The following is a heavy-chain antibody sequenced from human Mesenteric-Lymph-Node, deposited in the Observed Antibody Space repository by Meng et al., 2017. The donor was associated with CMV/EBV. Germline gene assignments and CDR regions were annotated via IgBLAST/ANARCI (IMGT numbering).Heavy chain of an antibody. J-gene: IGHJ4*02. D-gene: IGHD6-13*01. CDR3: ARSSSWSFDY. Sequence: GESLKISCAASGFTFSSYGMHWVRQAPGKGLEWVAFIRYDGSNKYYADSVKGRFTISRDNSKNTLYLQMNSLRAEDTAVYYCARSSSWSFDYWGQGTLVTVSS. CDR2: IRYDGSNK. CDR1: GFTFSSYG. V-gene: IGHV3-30*02.